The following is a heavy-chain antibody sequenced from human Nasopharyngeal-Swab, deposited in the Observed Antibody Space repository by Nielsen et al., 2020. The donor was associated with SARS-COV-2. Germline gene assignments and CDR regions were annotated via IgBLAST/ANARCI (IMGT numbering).Heavy chain of an antibody. CDR3: ARDGRYCSGGSCYHAAFDI. J-gene: IGHJ3*02. CDR1: GYTFTGYY. CDR2: INPNSGGT. D-gene: IGHD2-15*01. V-gene: IGHV1-2*06. Sequence: ASVKVSCKASGYTFTGYYMHWVRQAPGQGLEWMGRINPNSGGTNYAQKFQGRVTMARDTSISTAYMELSRLRSDDTAVYYCARDGRYCSGGSCYHAAFDIWGQGTMVTVSS.